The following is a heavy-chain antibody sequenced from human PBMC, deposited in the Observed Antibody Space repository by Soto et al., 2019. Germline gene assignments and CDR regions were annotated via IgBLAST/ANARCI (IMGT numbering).Heavy chain of an antibody. CDR2: ISGSGGST. CDR3: AKALNSPSDAFDI. V-gene: IGHV3-23*01. D-gene: IGHD1-1*01. CDR1: GFTFSSYA. Sequence: GGSPRLSCAASGFTFSSYAMSWVRQAPGKGLEWVSAISGSGGSTYYADSVKGRFTISRDNSKNTLYLQMNSLRAEDTAVYYCAKALNSPSDAFDIWGQGTMVTVSS. J-gene: IGHJ3*02.